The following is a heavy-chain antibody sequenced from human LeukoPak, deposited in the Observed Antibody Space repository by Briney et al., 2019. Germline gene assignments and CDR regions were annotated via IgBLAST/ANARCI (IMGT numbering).Heavy chain of an antibody. CDR2: MWYDGSNE. CDR1: GFTFSSFG. Sequence: GTSLRLSCAASGFTFSSFGMQWVRQAPGKGLEWVAVMWYDGSNEYYADSVNGRFTISRDNSKNTMYLQMNSLRSEDTAVYYCAKVPGLWSYSANYYCAPDVWGQGTPVTVS. J-gene: IGHJ6*02. D-gene: IGHD3-10*01. V-gene: IGHV3-33*06. CDR3: AKVPGLWSYSANYYCAPDV.